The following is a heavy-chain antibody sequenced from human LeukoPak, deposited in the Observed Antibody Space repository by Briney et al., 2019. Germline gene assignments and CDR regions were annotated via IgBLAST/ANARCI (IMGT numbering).Heavy chain of an antibody. CDR3: AKYDVKTLSD. Sequence: GGSLRLSCAASGFTFSNYAMSWVRQAPGKGLEWVSAISSSGRTTYYADSVKGRFTISRDNAKNTLYLQSNSLRAEDTAVYYCAKYDVKTLSDWGQGTLVSVSS. D-gene: IGHD1-1*01. CDR1: GFTFSNYA. V-gene: IGHV3-23*01. J-gene: IGHJ4*02. CDR2: ISSSGRTT.